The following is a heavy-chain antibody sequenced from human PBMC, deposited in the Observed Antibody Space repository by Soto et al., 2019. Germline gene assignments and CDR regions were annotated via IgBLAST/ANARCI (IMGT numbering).Heavy chain of an antibody. CDR3: AHGHSSWYYFDY. J-gene: IGHJ4*02. V-gene: IGHV2-5*02. CDR2: IYWDDDK. Sequence: SGPTLVNPTQTLTLTCTFSGFSLRIDEVGVGWIRQPPGKALEWLAFIYWDDDKRYSPSLKSRLTISKDTSKNQVVLTMTNMYPVDTGIYYCAHGHSSWYYFDYWGQGTLVTVSS. D-gene: IGHD6-13*01. CDR1: GFSLRIDEVG.